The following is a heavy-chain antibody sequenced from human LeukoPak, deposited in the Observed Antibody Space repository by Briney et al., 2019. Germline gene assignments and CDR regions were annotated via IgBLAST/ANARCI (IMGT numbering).Heavy chain of an antibody. CDR2: IYYSGSST. D-gene: IGHD3-10*01. J-gene: IGHJ6*02. CDR3: ARTSRHFYGSGTNLTPWPAGMDV. V-gene: IGHV4-59*01. CDR1: GASMSGFF. Sequence: SETLSLTCTISGASMSGFFWTWIRQPPGRALEWIGSIYYSGSSTKYNPSLKSRVTISVDTSKSQFSLNLNSATAADTAVYYCARTSRHFYGSGTNLTPWPAGMDVWGQGTTVTVSS.